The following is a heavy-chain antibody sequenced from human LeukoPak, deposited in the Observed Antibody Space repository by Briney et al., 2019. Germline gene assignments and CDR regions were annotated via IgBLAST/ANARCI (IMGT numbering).Heavy chain of an antibody. Sequence: GGSLRLSCAASGFTFSNYGMNWVRQAPGKGLEWVSAISGSGHNTYYADSVKGRFTISRDNSKNTLYLQMNSLRAEDTAVYYCAKDLGIAAAGTGFDYWGQGTLVTVSS. CDR2: ISGSGHNT. CDR1: GFTFSNYG. D-gene: IGHD6-13*01. CDR3: AKDLGIAAAGTGFDY. V-gene: IGHV3-23*01. J-gene: IGHJ4*02.